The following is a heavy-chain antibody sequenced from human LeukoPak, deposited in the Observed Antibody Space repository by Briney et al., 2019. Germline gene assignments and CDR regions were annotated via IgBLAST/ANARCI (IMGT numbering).Heavy chain of an antibody. CDR3: ARDSAYYYDSSGPFDY. D-gene: IGHD3-22*01. CDR2: IIPMFGQA. V-gene: IGHV1-69*13. CDR1: GGTFISYA. J-gene: IGHJ4*02. Sequence: VASVKVSCRASGGTFISYAISWVRQAPGQGLEWMGGIIPMFGQANYAQKFQGRVTITADESTSTAYMELSSLRSDDTAVYYCARDSAYYYDSSGPFDYWGQGTLVTVSS.